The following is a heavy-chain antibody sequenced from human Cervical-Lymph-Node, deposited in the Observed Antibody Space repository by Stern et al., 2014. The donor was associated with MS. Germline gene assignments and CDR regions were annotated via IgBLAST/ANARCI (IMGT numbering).Heavy chain of an antibody. Sequence: QVQLQESGPGLVKPSETLSLTCIVSGVSISSSAYYWNWIRQPPGKGLEWIGICFFKGNPYHNPSLRSRVSISGDTSRNQFSLRLTSVTAADTAVYYCARQGGRSSWFEDWGRGTLVTVSS. CDR2: CFFKGNP. CDR1: GVSISSSAYY. CDR3: ARQGGRSSWFED. J-gene: IGHJ4*02. V-gene: IGHV4-39*01. D-gene: IGHD3-16*01.